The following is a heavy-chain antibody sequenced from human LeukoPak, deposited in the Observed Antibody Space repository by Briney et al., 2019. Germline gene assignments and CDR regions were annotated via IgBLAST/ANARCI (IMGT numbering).Heavy chain of an antibody. CDR2: ISGSGGST. D-gene: IGHD6-19*01. V-gene: IGHV3-23*01. Sequence: QPGGSLRLSCAASGFTFSNHAMSWVRQAPGKGLEWVSGISGSGGSTYCADSVKGRFTISRDNSENTLYLQMNSLRVEDTAVYYCARSSSGWYNFDYWGQGTLVAVSS. CDR3: ARSSSGWYNFDY. J-gene: IGHJ4*02. CDR1: GFTFSNHA.